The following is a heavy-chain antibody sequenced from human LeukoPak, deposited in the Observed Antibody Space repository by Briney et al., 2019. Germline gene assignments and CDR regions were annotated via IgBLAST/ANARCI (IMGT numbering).Heavy chain of an antibody. CDR3: ARQWSRGAFDI. V-gene: IGHV1-3*01. J-gene: IGHJ3*02. Sequence: ASVKVSCKASGYTFTSYAMHWVRHVPGQRLEWMGWINAGNGNTKYSQKFQGRVTITRDTSASTAYMELSSLRSEDTAVYYCARQWSRGAFDIWGQGTMVTVSS. D-gene: IGHD2-15*01. CDR1: GYTFTSYA. CDR2: INAGNGNT.